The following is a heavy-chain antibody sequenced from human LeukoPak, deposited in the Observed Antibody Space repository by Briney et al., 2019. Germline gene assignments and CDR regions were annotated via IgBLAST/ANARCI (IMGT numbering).Heavy chain of an antibody. CDR3: ARVKGATRGVHYYYYMDV. V-gene: IGHV1-8*03. Sequence: GASVKVSCKASGYTFTSYDINWVRQATGQGLEWMGWMNPNSGNTGYAQKFQGRVTITRNTSISTAYMELSSLRSEDTAVYYCARVKGATRGVHYYYYMDVWGKGTTVTVSS. CDR2: MNPNSGNT. CDR1: GYTFTSYD. D-gene: IGHD5-24*01. J-gene: IGHJ6*03.